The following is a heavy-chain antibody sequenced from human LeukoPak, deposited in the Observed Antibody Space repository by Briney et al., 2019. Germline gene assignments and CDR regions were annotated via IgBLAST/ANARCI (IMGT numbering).Heavy chain of an antibody. Sequence: SVTLSLTCTVSGGSISSYYWSWIRQAPGKGLEWIGYIYYSGSTNYNPSLKSRVTISVDTSKNQFSLKLSSVTAADTAVYYCARHKGGSYRNLDYWGQGTLVTVSS. V-gene: IGHV4-59*08. CDR1: GGSISSYY. CDR2: IYYSGST. CDR3: ARHKGGSYRNLDY. D-gene: IGHD1-26*01. J-gene: IGHJ4*02.